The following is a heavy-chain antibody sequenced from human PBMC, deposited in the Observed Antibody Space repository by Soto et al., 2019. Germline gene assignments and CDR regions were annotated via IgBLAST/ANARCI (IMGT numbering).Heavy chain of an antibody. CDR2: IIPIFGTA. CDR1: GGTFSSYA. V-gene: IGHV1-69*13. J-gene: IGHJ4*02. D-gene: IGHD3-22*01. CDR3: ARASSNYYDSRSFDY. Sequence: SVKVSCKASGGTFSSYAISWVRQAPGQGLEWMGGIIPIFGTANYAQKFQGRVTITADESTSTAYMELSSLRSEDTAVYYCARASSNYYDSRSFDYWGQGTLVTVSS.